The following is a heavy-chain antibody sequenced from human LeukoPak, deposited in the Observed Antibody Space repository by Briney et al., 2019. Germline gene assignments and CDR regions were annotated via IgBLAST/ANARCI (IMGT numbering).Heavy chain of an antibody. J-gene: IGHJ3*01. V-gene: IGHV3-48*02. CDR1: GFTFSPYS. D-gene: IGHD3-3*02. CDR2: ISNTI. CDR3: ARDHLYAFDF. Sequence: GGSLRLSCAASGFTFSPYSINWVRQAPGKGLEWVSYISNTISYADSVKGRFTISRDNAKNSLYLQMNSLRDEDTAVYYCARDHLYAFDFWGQGTMVTVSS.